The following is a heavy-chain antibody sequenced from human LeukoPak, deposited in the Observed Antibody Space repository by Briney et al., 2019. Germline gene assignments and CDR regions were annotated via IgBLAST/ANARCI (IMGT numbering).Heavy chain of an antibody. V-gene: IGHV1-69*13. J-gene: IGHJ6*02. Sequence: RASVKVSCKASGGTFSSYAISWVRQAPGQGLEWMGGIIPIFGTANYAQKFQGRVTITADESTSTAYMELSSLRSEDTAVYYCARDLRYCSGGSCTYYYGMDVWGQGTTVTVSS. CDR2: IIPIFGTA. CDR3: ARDLRYCSGGSCTYYYGMDV. D-gene: IGHD2-15*01. CDR1: GGTFSSYA.